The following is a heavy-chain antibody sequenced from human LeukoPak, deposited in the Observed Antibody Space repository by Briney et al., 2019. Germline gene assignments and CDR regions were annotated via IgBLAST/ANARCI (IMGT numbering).Heavy chain of an antibody. CDR2: IYHSGST. J-gene: IGHJ4*02. D-gene: IGHD4-17*01. V-gene: IGHV4-4*02. CDR1: GGSISSSNW. Sequence: SETLSLTCAVSGGSISSSNWWSWVRPPPGKGLEWIGEIYHSGSTNYNPSLKSRVTISVDKSKNQFSLKLSSVTAADTAVYYCARDSIYGDYYYFDYWGQGTLVTVSS. CDR3: ARDSIYGDYYYFDY.